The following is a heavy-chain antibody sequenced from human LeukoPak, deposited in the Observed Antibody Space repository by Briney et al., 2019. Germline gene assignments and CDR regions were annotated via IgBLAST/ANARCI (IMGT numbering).Heavy chain of an antibody. CDR1: GFTFSSYG. J-gene: IGHJ4*02. D-gene: IGHD4-17*01. CDR3: AKDQRYGDLSGPFDY. Sequence: GGSLRLSCAASGFTFSSYGMHWVRQAPGKGLEWVAVISYDGSNKYYADSVKGRFTISRDNSKNTLDLQIDSLRAEDTAVYYCAKDQRYGDLSGPFDYWGQGTLVTVS. V-gene: IGHV3-30*18. CDR2: ISYDGSNK.